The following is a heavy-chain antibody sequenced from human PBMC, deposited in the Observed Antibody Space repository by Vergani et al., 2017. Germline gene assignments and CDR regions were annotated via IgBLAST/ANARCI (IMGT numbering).Heavy chain of an antibody. D-gene: IGHD3-22*01. Sequence: QVQLQQWGAGLLKPSQTLSLTCTVSGGSISSGGYYWSWIRQHPGKGLEWIGYIYYSGSTYYNPSLKSRVTISVDTSKNQFSLKLSSVTAADTAVYYCARVGDRKDSSGYYYDYWGQGTLVTVSS. CDR3: ARVGDRKDSSGYYYDY. J-gene: IGHJ4*02. CDR1: GGSISSGGYY. CDR2: IYYSGST. V-gene: IGHV4-31*03.